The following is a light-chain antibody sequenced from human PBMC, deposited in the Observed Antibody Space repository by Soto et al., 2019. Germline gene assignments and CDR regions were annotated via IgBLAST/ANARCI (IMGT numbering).Light chain of an antibody. CDR1: QGIGSA. V-gene: IGKV1-13*02. Sequence: AVQLTQSPSSLSASVGDRVTISCRASQGIGSALAWYQQNPGKAPKVLIYDASSLESGVPSRFSGSGSGTDFTLTINSLQPEDFASYYCQQFNSFPLTFGGGTKVEIK. J-gene: IGKJ4*01. CDR2: DAS. CDR3: QQFNSFPLT.